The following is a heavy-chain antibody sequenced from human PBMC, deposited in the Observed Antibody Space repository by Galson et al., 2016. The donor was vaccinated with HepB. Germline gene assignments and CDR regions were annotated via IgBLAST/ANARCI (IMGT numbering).Heavy chain of an antibody. CDR2: ISASGDTT. J-gene: IGHJ4*02. V-gene: IGHV3-23*01. Sequence: SLRLSCAASGFTFRSYAMTWVRQAPGKGLEWVSTISASGDTTYYADSVKGRFTISRDNAKNTLYLQMNSLRAEDTAVYYCAHGKVPYLLTTFDYWGQGTLVTVSS. CDR3: AHGKVPYLLTTFDY. CDR1: GFTFRSYA. D-gene: IGHD1-14*01.